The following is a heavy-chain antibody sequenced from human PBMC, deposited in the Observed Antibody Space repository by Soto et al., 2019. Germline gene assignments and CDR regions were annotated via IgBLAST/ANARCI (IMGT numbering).Heavy chain of an antibody. Sequence: GASVKVSCKASGYTFTGYYMHWVRQAPGQGLEWMGWINPNSGGTNYAQKFQGWVTMTRDTSISTAYMELSRLRSDDTAVYYCARDKGDILTGYNDAYDIWGQRTMVTVSS. V-gene: IGHV1-2*04. J-gene: IGHJ3*02. CDR1: GYTFTGYY. CDR3: ARDKGDILTGYNDAYDI. D-gene: IGHD3-9*01. CDR2: INPNSGGT.